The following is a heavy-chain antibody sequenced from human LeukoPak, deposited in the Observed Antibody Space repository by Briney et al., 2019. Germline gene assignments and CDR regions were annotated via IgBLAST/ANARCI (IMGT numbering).Heavy chain of an antibody. CDR1: GYTFTSYG. J-gene: IGHJ4*02. Sequence: SVKVSCKASGYTFTSYGISWVRQAPGQGLEWMGGIIPIFGTANYAQKFQGRVTITADESTSTAYMELSSLRSEDTAVYYCARGIDYYDSSGAGLLLDYWGQGTLVTVSS. CDR3: ARGIDYYDSSGAGLLLDY. D-gene: IGHD3-22*01. CDR2: IIPIFGTA. V-gene: IGHV1-69*13.